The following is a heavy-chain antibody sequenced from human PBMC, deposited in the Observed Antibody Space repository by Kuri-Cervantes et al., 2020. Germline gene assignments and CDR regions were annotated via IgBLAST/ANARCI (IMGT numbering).Heavy chain of an antibody. D-gene: IGHD3-9*01. CDR1: GFTFSSYW. Sequence: GESLKISCAASGFTFSSYWMSWVRQAPGKGLEWVANIKQDGSVKHYVDSVKGRFTISRDNAKNSLYLQMNSLRAEGTAVYYCAREDILTGYYFDYWGQGTLVTVSS. CDR3: AREDILTGYYFDY. V-gene: IGHV3-7*01. CDR2: IKQDGSVK. J-gene: IGHJ4*02.